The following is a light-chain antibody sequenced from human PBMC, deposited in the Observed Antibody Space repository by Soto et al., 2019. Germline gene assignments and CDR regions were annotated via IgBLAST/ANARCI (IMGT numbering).Light chain of an antibody. CDR3: GADHGSGSTRV. V-gene: IGLV9-49*01. J-gene: IGLJ3*02. CDR1: SGYSNYK. Sequence: QPVLTQSPSASASLGASVTLTCTLSSGYSNYKVDWYQQRPGKGPQFVMGVGTGGIVASKGDGIPDRFSVLGSGLTRNLAIKNIQKEDESDYHCGADHGSGSTRVFGGGTKVTVL. CDR2: VGTGGIVA.